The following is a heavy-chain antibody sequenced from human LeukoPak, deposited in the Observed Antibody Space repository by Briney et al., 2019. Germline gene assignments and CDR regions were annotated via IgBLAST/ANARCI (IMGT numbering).Heavy chain of an antibody. CDR3: ARPNITSYYDSRGYDAFDV. Sequence: GESLKISCQASGYTFTTYWIGWVRQMPGKGLEWMAVIFPGDSDTRYSPSFQGQVTISADKSVSIAYLQWSSLKASDTAMYYCARPNITSYYDSRGYDAFDVWGQGTMVIVSS. CDR1: GYTFTTYW. V-gene: IGHV5-51*01. J-gene: IGHJ3*01. CDR2: IFPGDSDT. D-gene: IGHD3-22*01.